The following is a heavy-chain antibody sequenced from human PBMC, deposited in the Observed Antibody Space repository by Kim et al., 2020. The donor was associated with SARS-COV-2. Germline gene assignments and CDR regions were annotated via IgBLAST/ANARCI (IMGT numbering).Heavy chain of an antibody. D-gene: IGHD3-22*01. CDR3: ARVTHYYDSSGYPSPFDY. J-gene: IGHJ4*02. Sequence: KGRFTISRNNSKNTLDLQMNSLRAEDTAVYYCARVTHYYDSSGYPSPFDYWGQGTLVTVSS. V-gene: IGHV3-30*01.